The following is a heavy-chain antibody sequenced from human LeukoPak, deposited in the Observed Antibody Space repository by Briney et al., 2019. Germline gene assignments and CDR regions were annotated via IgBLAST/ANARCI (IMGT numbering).Heavy chain of an antibody. CDR2: IYYSGST. V-gene: IGHV4-30-4*08. CDR1: GGSISSGDYY. CDR3: AGTTGYSSSWYDY. Sequence: PSETLSLTCTVSGGSISSGDYYWSWIRQPPGKGLEWIGYIYYSGSTYYNPSLKSRVTISVDTSKNQFSLKLSSVTAADTAVYYCAGTTGYSSSWYDYWGQGTLVTVSS. J-gene: IGHJ4*02. D-gene: IGHD6-13*01.